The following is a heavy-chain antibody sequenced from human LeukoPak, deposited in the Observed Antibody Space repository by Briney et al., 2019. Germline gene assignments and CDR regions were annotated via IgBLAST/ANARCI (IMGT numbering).Heavy chain of an antibody. V-gene: IGHV3-21*01. CDR3: ARDIPNWNVIFYYYYYMDV. CDR1: GISFSSYS. D-gene: IGHD1-20*01. Sequence: PGGSLRLSCAASGISFSSYSMNWVRQAPGKGLEWVSSISSSSSSIYYADSVKGRFTISRDNAKNSLYLQMNSLRAEDTAVYYCARDIPNWNVIFYYYYYMDVWGKGTTVTVSS. J-gene: IGHJ6*03. CDR2: ISSSSSSI.